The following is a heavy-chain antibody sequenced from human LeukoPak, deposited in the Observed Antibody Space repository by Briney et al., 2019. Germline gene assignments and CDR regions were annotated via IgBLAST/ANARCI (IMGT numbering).Heavy chain of an antibody. V-gene: IGHV3-53*01. D-gene: IGHD2-2*01. CDR2: IYSGGST. Sequence: GGSLRLSCAASGFTVSSNYMSWVRQAPGKGLEWVSVIYSGGSTYYADSVKGRFTISRDNSKNSLYLQMNSLRAEDTAVYYCARDWARGYCSSTSCSKPPEYFQHWGQGTLVTVSS. CDR1: GFTVSSNY. CDR3: ARDWARGYCSSTSCSKPPEYFQH. J-gene: IGHJ1*01.